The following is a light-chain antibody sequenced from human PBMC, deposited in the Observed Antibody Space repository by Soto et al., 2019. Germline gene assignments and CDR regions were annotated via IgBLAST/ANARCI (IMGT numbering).Light chain of an antibody. CDR1: SFNIGFNY. J-gene: IGLJ1*01. V-gene: IGLV1-47*02. Sequence: QSVLTQPPSASGTPGQTVTISCSGSSFNIGFNYVYWYQQLPGMAPKLLIHSNDERPSGVPDRFSGSKSGTSASLAISGLRYEDEAEYDCAAWDDSLSGGVFGTGTKLTVL. CDR2: SND. CDR3: AAWDDSLSGGV.